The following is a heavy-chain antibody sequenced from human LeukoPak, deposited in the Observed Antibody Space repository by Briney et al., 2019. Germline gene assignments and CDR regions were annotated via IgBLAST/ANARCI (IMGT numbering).Heavy chain of an antibody. CDR3: AKTRDSSGWYSAFDI. Sequence: GGSLRLSCAASGFTFSSYGMHWVRQAPGKGLEWVAFIRHDGSNKYYADSVKGRFTISRDNSKNTLYLQMNSLRAEDTAVYYCAKTRDSSGWYSAFDIWGQGTMVTVSS. D-gene: IGHD6-19*01. CDR2: IRHDGSNK. J-gene: IGHJ3*02. V-gene: IGHV3-30*02. CDR1: GFTFSSYG.